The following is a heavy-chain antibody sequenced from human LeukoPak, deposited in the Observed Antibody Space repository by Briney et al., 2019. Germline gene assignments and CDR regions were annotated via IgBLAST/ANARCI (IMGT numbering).Heavy chain of an antibody. CDR2: ISAYNGNT. D-gene: IGHD2-15*01. CDR1: GYTFTSYG. J-gene: IGHJ4*02. CDR3: ASDQGDCSGGSCYSNLDY. V-gene: IGHV1-18*01. Sequence: ASVKVSCKASGYTFTSYGISWVRQAPGQGLEWMGWISAYNGNTNYAQKLQGRVTMTTDTSTSTAYMELRSLRSDDTAVYYCASDQGDCSGGSCYSNLDYWGQGTLVTVFS.